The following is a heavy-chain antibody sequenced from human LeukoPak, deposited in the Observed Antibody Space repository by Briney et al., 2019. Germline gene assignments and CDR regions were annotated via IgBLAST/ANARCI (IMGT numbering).Heavy chain of an antibody. CDR3: AKDRWMAASYAFDI. CDR2: ISSSGGST. J-gene: IGHJ3*02. CDR1: GFTFSSDA. V-gene: IGHV3-23*01. D-gene: IGHD5-24*01. Sequence: VQPGGSLRLSCAASGFTFSSDAMRWVRQAPGKGLEWVSAISSSGGSTYYADSVRGRFIISRDSSKNTLYLQMNSLRAEDTAVYYCAKDRWMAASYAFDIWGQGTMVTVSS.